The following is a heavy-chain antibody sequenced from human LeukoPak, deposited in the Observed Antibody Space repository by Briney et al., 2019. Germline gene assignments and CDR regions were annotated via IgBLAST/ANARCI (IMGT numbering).Heavy chain of an antibody. CDR2: IYYSGST. V-gene: IGHV4-39*01. CDR3: ARHGLLRYFGWSPYNWFDP. Sequence: SETLSLTCTVSGVSLSSSSYYWGWIRQPPGKGLEWIGSIYYSGSTYYNPSLKSRVTISVDTSKNQFSLKLSSVTAADTAVYYCARHGLLRYFGWSPYNWFDPWGQGTLVTVSS. CDR1: GVSLSSSSYY. J-gene: IGHJ5*02. D-gene: IGHD3-9*01.